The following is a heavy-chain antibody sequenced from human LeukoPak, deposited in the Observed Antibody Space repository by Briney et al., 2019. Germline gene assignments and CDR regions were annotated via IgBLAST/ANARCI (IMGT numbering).Heavy chain of an antibody. D-gene: IGHD2-15*01. CDR1: GFTFSNYW. J-gene: IGHJ4*02. V-gene: IGHV3-7*01. CDR2: IKQDGTEK. CDR3: TRDTGCPGGTCYSFYDY. Sequence: GGSLRLSCAASGFTFSNYWMTWVRQAPGKGLEWVANIKQDGTEKYNVDSVKGRFTISRDNAENSLYLQMNSLRAEDTAVYYCTRDTGCPGGTCYSFYDYWGQGTLVTVSS.